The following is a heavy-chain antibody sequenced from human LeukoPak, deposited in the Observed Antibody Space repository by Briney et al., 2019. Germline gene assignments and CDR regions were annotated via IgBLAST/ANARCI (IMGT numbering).Heavy chain of an antibody. J-gene: IGHJ3*02. CDR1: GFTFSSYA. D-gene: IGHD3-9*01. V-gene: IGHV3-23*01. Sequence: PGGSLRLSCAASGFTFSSYAMSWVHQAPGKGLDWVSAISGSRGSTYYADSVKGRFTISRNNSKNTPNLQMNSLRAEDTAVYYCAKTVLRYSTGDAFDIWGQGTMVTVSS. CDR2: ISGSRGST. CDR3: AKTVLRYSTGDAFDI.